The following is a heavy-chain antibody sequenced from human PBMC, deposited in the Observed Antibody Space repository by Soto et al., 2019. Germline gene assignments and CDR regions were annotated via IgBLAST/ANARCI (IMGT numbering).Heavy chain of an antibody. V-gene: IGHV2-70*01. CDR3: ARTPTTVVRGQYYYYYYGMDV. Sequence: SGPTLVNPTQTLTLTCTFSGFSLSTSGMCVSWIRQPPGKALEWLALIDWDDDKYYSTSLKTRLTISKDTSKNQVVLTMTNMDPVDTATYYCARTPTTVVRGQYYYYYYGMDVWGRGTTVTVSS. CDR2: IDWDDDK. J-gene: IGHJ6*02. D-gene: IGHD4-17*01. CDR1: GFSLSTSGMC.